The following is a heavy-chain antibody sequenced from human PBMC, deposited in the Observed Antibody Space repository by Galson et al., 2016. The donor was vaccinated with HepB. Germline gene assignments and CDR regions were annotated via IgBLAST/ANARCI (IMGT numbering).Heavy chain of an antibody. J-gene: IGHJ4*02. CDR2: IDWDDDK. CDR3: ERTFYGGVFRYYFDQ. Sequence: PALVKPPQTLTLTCTFSGFSLSTSGMCVSWIRQSPGKALEWLALIDWDDDKYYSPSLETRLTISKDTSKNQVVLTMTNMDPADSATYYCERTFYGGVFRYYFDQWGLGTLVTVSS. D-gene: IGHD4-23*01. CDR1: GFSLSTSGMC. V-gene: IGHV2-70*13.